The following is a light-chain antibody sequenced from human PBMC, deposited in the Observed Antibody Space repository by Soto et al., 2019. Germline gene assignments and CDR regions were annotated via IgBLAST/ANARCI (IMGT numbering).Light chain of an antibody. CDR2: DAS. J-gene: IGKJ4*01. CDR3: QQYNSYLLT. Sequence: DIQMTQSPSPPFASVGDKVTITFPASQSISSWLAWYQQKPGKAPKLLIYDASSLESGVPSRFSGGGSGTEFTLTISSLQPDDFATYYCQQYNSYLLTFGGGTKVDIK. V-gene: IGKV1-5*01. CDR1: QSISSW.